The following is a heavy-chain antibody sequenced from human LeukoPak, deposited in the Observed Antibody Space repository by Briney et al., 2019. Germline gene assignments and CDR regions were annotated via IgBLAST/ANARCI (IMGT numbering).Heavy chain of an antibody. Sequence: PGRSLRLSCAASGFTFSSYAMHWVRQAPGKGLEWVAVISYDGSNKYYADSVKGRFTISRDNSKNTLYLQMNSLRAEDTAVCYCARDRYYDSSGYYYTGPFDYWGQGTLVTVSS. CDR2: ISYDGSNK. V-gene: IGHV3-30-3*01. D-gene: IGHD3-22*01. CDR3: ARDRYYDSSGYYYTGPFDY. J-gene: IGHJ4*02. CDR1: GFTFSSYA.